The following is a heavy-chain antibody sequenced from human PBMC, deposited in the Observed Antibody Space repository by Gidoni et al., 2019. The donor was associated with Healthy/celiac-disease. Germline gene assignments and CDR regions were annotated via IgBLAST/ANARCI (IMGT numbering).Heavy chain of an antibody. D-gene: IGHD3-3*01. Sequence: QSQLQQSGPGLVKPSGTLSLTVSVSRGSISISNWSRWVRQPPGKGLEWIGEIYHSGSTNYNQSLKSRVTISVDKTKNQFSLKLSSVTAADTAVYYCARAGATYYDFWSGYDRDAFDIWGQGTMVTVSS. V-gene: IGHV4-4*02. J-gene: IGHJ3*02. CDR3: ARAGATYYDFWSGYDRDAFDI. CDR2: IYHSGST. CDR1: RGSISISNW.